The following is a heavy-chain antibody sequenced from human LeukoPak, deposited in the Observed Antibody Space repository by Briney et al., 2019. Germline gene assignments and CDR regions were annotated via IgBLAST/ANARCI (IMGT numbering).Heavy chain of an antibody. CDR1: GFTISTYW. CDR3: VRSSGWPDY. CDR2: FNPDGSNI. J-gene: IGHJ4*02. Sequence: GGSLRLSCAASGFTISTYWRHRVRQAPGKGLVWVSRFNPDGSNINYADSVKGRFTISRDNAKNTLFLQMNSLRAEDTAVYYCVRSSGWPDYWGQGTLVTVSS. V-gene: IGHV3-74*01. D-gene: IGHD6-19*01.